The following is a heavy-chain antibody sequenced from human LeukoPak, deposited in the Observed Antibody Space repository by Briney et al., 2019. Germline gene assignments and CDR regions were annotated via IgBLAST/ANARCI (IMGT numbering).Heavy chain of an antibody. CDR1: GGSISSYY. D-gene: IGHD1-26*01. CDR2: IYYSGST. J-gene: IGHJ4*02. V-gene: IGHV4-59*01. Sequence: PSETLSLTCTVSGGSISSYYWSWIRQPPGKGLEWIGYIYYSGSTNYNPSLKSRVTISVDTSKNQFSLKLSSVTAADTAVYYCARVYSGSYYRFDYWGQGTLVTVSS. CDR3: ARVYSGSYYRFDY.